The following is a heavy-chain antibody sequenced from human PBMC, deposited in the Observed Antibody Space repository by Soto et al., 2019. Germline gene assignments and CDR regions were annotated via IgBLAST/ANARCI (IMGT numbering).Heavy chain of an antibody. CDR1: GYSFTSYW. D-gene: IGHD4-17*01. CDR2: IYPGDSDT. CDR3: ASALHDYGGNSQAYYYYYGMDV. V-gene: IGHV5-51*01. Sequence: PGESLKISCKGSGYSFTSYWIGWVRQMPGKGLEWMEIIYPGDSDTRYSPSFQGQVTISADKSISTAYLQWSSLKASDTAMYYCASALHDYGGNSQAYYYYYGMDVWGQGTTVTVSS. J-gene: IGHJ6*02.